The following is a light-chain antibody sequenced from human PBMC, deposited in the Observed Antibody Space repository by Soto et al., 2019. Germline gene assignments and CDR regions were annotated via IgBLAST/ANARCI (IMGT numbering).Light chain of an antibody. J-gene: IGKJ1*01. Sequence: AIQMTQSPSSLSASVGDRVTITCRASQGIRNDLGWYQQKPGKAPKFLIYDASSLESGVPSRFSGSGSGTEFTLTISNLQPDDFATYFCQQYNNYPRTFGQGTKVAIK. CDR3: QQYNNYPRT. CDR2: DAS. CDR1: QGIRND. V-gene: IGKV1D-13*01.